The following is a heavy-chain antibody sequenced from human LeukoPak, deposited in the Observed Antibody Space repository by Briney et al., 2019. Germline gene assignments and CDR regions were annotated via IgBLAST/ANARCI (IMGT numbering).Heavy chain of an antibody. CDR1: GFTFDDYG. CDR3: ARVVVVVPAANVSTARYYYYYMDV. D-gene: IGHD2-2*01. Sequence: RLGGSLRLSCAASGFTFDDYGMSWVRQAPGKGLEWVSGINWNGGSTGYADSVKGRFTISRDNAKNSLYLQMNSLRAEDTALYYCARVVVVVPAANVSTARYYYYYMDVWGKGTTVTVSS. V-gene: IGHV3-20*04. J-gene: IGHJ6*03. CDR2: INWNGGST.